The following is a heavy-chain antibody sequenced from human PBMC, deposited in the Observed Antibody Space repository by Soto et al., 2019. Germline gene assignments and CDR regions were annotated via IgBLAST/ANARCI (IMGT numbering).Heavy chain of an antibody. D-gene: IGHD5-18*01. CDR1: GYTFTSYG. J-gene: IGHJ3*02. CDR3: ARGQVPSYSYGYYDAFDI. V-gene: IGHV1-18*01. CDR2: ISAYNGNT. Sequence: GASVKVSCKASGYTFTSYGISWVRQAPGQGLEWMGWISAYNGNTNYAQKLQGRVTMTTDTSTSTAYMELRSLRSDDTAVYYFARGQVPSYSYGYYDAFDIWGQGTMVTVSS.